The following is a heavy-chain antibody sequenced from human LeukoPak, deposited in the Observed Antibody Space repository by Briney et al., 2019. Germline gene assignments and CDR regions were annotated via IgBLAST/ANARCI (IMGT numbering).Heavy chain of an antibody. CDR1: KFTFSNYW. CDR3: ATDVWNVLEY. V-gene: IGHV3-7*03. D-gene: IGHD1-1*01. J-gene: IGHJ4*02. Sequence: GGSLRLSCVAPKFTFSNYWMSWVRQVPGKGLEWVANIKKDGSEKYYVDSVKGRFTISRDNAKNSLFLQMNSLRAEDTAMYYCATDVWNVLEYWGQGTLVTVSS. CDR2: IKKDGSEK.